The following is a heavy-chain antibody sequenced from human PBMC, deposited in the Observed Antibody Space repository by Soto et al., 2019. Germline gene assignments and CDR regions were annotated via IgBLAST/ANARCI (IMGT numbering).Heavy chain of an antibody. CDR1: GFTFSTYS. V-gene: IGHV3-48*02. Sequence: EVQLVESGGGLVQPGGSLRVSCAASGFTFSTYSMNWVRQAPGNGLEWVSYMSSRSLTIYYTDSVKGRFTISRDNAKNSLYLQMNSLRDEDTAVYYCARGGSSSDNGMDVWGQGTTVTVSS. D-gene: IGHD6-6*01. CDR3: ARGGSSSDNGMDV. CDR2: MSSRSLTI. J-gene: IGHJ6*02.